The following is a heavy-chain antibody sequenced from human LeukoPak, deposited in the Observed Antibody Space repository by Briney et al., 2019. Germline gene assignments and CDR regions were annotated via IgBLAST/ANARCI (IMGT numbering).Heavy chain of an antibody. CDR3: ASAETDSSSWYPVRAHAFEI. CDR1: GFTFSDYY. D-gene: IGHD6-13*01. V-gene: IGHV3-11*01. CDR2: ISSSGSTI. J-gene: IGHJ3*02. Sequence: GGSLRLSCAASGFTFSDYYMSWIRQTPGKGLEWVSYISSSGSTIYYADSVKGRFTISRDNAKNSLYLQMNSLRAEDTAVYYCASAETDSSSWYPVRAHAFEIWGQGTMVTVSS.